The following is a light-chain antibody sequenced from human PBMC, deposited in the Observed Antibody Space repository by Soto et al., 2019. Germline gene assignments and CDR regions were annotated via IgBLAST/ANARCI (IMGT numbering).Light chain of an antibody. CDR1: QSVSSY. V-gene: IGKV3-11*01. Sequence: EIVLTQSPATLSLSPGERATLSCRASQSVSSYLAWYQHKPGQAPRLLIYDASKRATGISARFSGSGSGTDFPLTISSLEPEDFAVYYCQQRSNWPPTWTFGQGTRVEIK. CDR2: DAS. J-gene: IGKJ1*01. CDR3: QQRSNWPPTWT.